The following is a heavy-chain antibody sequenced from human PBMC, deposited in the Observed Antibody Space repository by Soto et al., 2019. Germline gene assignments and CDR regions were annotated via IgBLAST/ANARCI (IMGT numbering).Heavy chain of an antibody. J-gene: IGHJ5*02. D-gene: IGHD6-13*01. Sequence: QMQLVQSGAEVRMPGSSVKVSCKASGGTFSTYSINWVRQAPGQGLAWMGGIIPLFGTTNYAQKFKGRVTITADESTSTADMELSSLRAEDAAVYYCARGATHGSSWYFWFDPWGQGTLVTVSS. CDR1: GGTFSTYS. V-gene: IGHV1-69*01. CDR2: IIPLFGTT. CDR3: ARGATHGSSWYFWFDP.